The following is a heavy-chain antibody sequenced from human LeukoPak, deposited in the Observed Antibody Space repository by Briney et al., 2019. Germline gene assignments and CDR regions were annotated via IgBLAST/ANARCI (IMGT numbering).Heavy chain of an antibody. V-gene: IGHV1-18*01. CDR3: ASSITMVHGIDY. J-gene: IGHJ4*02. CDR1: GGTFSSYA. Sequence: ASVKVSCKASGGTFSSYAISWVGQAPGQGLEWMGWISAYNGNTNYAQKLQGRVTMTTDTSTSTAYMELRSLRSDDTAVYYCASSITMVHGIDYWGQGTLVTVSS. CDR2: ISAYNGNT. D-gene: IGHD3-10*01.